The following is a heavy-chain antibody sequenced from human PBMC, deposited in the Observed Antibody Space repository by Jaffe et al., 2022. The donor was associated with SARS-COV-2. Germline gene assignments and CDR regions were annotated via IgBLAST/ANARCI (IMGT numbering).Heavy chain of an antibody. D-gene: IGHD2-21*02. CDR1: GFTFSSYS. Sequence: EVQLVESGGGLVKPGGSLRLSCAASGFTFSSYSMNWVRQAPGKGLEWVSSISSSSSYIYYADSVKGRFTISRDNAKNSLYLQMNSLRAEDTAVYYCARAQHIVVVTAMGDVWGQGTTVTVSS. CDR2: ISSSSSYI. V-gene: IGHV3-21*01. CDR3: ARAQHIVVVTAMGDV. J-gene: IGHJ6*02.